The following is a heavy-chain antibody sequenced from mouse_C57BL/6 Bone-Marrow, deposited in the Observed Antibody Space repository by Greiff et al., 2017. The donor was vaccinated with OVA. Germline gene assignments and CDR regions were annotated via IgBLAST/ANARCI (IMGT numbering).Heavy chain of an antibody. Sequence: EVQLQQSGTVLARPGASVKMSCKTSGYTFTSYWMHWVKQRPGQGLEWIGAIYPGNSDTSYNQKFKGKAKLTAVTSASTAYMELSSLTNEDSAVYYCTRPVVAPYYAMDYWGQGTSVTVSS. J-gene: IGHJ4*01. CDR3: TRPVVAPYYAMDY. D-gene: IGHD1-1*01. CDR2: IYPGNSDT. CDR1: GYTFTSYW. V-gene: IGHV1-5*01.